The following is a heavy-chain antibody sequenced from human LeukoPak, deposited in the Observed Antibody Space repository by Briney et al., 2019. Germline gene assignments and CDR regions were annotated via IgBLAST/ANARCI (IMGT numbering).Heavy chain of an antibody. D-gene: IGHD3-10*01. CDR3: ARDSGRFDVFDI. CDR2: IYSDGRT. CDR1: GFTVSTNY. Sequence: GGSLRLSCAASGFTVSTNYMSWVRQAPGKGLEWVSVIYSDGRTYYADSVKGRFTISRDNSKNTLYLQMNSLRAEDTAVYYCARDSGRFDVFDIWAKGQWSPSLQ. V-gene: IGHV3-53*01. J-gene: IGHJ3*02.